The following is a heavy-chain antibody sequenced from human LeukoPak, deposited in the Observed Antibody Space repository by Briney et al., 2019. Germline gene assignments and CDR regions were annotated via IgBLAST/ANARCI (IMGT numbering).Heavy chain of an antibody. Sequence: ASVKVSCKASGGTFSSYAVSWVRQAPGQGLEWMGGIIPIFGTANYAQKFQGRVTITADESTSTAYMELSSLRSEDTAVYYCAREMAPNYYGSGSYENWFDPWGQGTLVTVSS. D-gene: IGHD3-10*01. V-gene: IGHV1-69*13. CDR3: AREMAPNYYGSGSYENWFDP. J-gene: IGHJ5*02. CDR2: IIPIFGTA. CDR1: GGTFSSYA.